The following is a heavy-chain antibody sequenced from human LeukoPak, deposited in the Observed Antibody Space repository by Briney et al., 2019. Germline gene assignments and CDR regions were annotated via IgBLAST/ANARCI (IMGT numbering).Heavy chain of an antibody. Sequence: GGSLRLSCAASGFTFSSYSMNWDRQAPGKGLEWVSSISSSSSYIYYADSVKGRFTISRDNAKNSLYLQMNSLRAEDTAVYYCARVGILNWFDPWGQGTLVTVSS. CDR2: ISSSSSYI. V-gene: IGHV3-21*01. CDR1: GFTFSSYS. J-gene: IGHJ5*02. CDR3: ARVGILNWFDP.